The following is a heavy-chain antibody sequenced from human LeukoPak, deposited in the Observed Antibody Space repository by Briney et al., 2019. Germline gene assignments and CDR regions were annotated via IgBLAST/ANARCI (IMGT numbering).Heavy chain of an antibody. CDR2: IYYSGST. Sequence: SETLSLTCTVSGGSISSYYWSWIRQPPGKGLEWIGYIYYSGSTNYNPSLKSRVTISVDTSKNQFSLKLSSVTAADTAVYCCARQGGSRPDYWGQGTLVTVSS. CDR1: GGSISSYY. CDR3: ARQGGSRPDY. V-gene: IGHV4-59*08. J-gene: IGHJ4*02. D-gene: IGHD3-16*01.